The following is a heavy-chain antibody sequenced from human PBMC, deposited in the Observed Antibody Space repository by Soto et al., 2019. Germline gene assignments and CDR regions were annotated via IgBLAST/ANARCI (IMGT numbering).Heavy chain of an antibody. CDR2: IIPIFGTA. Sequence: QVQLVQSGAEVKKPGSSVKVSCKASGGTFSSYAISWVRQAPGQGLEWMGGIIPIFGTANYAQKFQGRVTITADESTSTAYMELSRLRSEDTDVYYCARGGSGGSCTHYGMDMDVWGQGTTVTVSS. CDR3: ARGGSGGSCTHYGMDMDV. CDR1: GGTFSSYA. V-gene: IGHV1-69*01. D-gene: IGHD2-15*01. J-gene: IGHJ6*02.